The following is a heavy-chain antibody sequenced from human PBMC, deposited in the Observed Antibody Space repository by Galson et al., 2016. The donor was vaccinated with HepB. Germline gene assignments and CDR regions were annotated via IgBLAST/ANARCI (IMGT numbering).Heavy chain of an antibody. Sequence: PALVKPTQTLTLTCTFSGFSLRTSGVGVGWIRQPPGKALEWLALIYWDDDKRYSPSLKSRFTITKDTSKNQVVLTMTNMDPVDTATYYCAHLRDGCNENWYFDLWGRGTLVTVSS. J-gene: IGHJ2*01. V-gene: IGHV2-5*02. CDR1: GFSLRTSGVG. CDR3: AHLRDGCNENWYFDL. CDR2: IYWDDDK. D-gene: IGHD5-24*01.